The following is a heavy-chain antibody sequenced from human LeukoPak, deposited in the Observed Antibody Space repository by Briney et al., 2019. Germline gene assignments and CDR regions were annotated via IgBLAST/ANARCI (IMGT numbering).Heavy chain of an antibody. CDR1: GDSVSSNSAA. D-gene: IGHD2-8*01. CDR3: ARAGYYYYYYYYYMDV. V-gene: IGHV6-1*01. CDR2: TYYRSKWYN. Sequence: TLSLTCAISGDSVSSNSAAWNWIRQSPSRGLEWLGRTYYRSKWYNDYAVSVKSRITINPDTSKNQFSLQLNSVTPEDTAVYYCARAGYYYYYYYYYMDVWGKGTTVTVSS. J-gene: IGHJ6*03.